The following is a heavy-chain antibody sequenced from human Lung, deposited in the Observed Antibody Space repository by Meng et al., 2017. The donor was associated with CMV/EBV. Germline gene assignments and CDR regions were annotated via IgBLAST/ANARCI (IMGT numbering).Heavy chain of an antibody. V-gene: IGHV3-23*01. Sequence: GGSXRLXCAASGFTFSHSWMHWVRQAPGKGLEWVSAISGSGGSTYYADSVKGRFTISRDNSKNTLYLQMSSLRAEDTAVYYCAKDRPMYYDFWSGLDYWGQGTLVTVSS. CDR1: GFTFSHSW. CDR2: ISGSGGST. J-gene: IGHJ4*02. D-gene: IGHD3-3*01. CDR3: AKDRPMYYDFWSGLDY.